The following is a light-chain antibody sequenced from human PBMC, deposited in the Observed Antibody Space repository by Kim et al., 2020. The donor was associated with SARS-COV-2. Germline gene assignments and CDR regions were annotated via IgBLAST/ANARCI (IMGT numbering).Light chain of an antibody. V-gene: IGKV1-5*01. CDR3: QQYNHY. CDR1: ENINTW. J-gene: IGKJ3*01. CDR2: DAS. Sequence: QMTQSPSTVSASVGDRVTITCRASENINTWLAWYQQKAGKAPKVLIYDASTLKSGAPSRFSGSGSGTEFTLTISSLQPDDSATYYCQQYNHYFGPGTKVDIK.